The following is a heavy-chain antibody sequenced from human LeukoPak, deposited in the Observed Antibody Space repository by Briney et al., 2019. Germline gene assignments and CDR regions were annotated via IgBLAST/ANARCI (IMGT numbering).Heavy chain of an antibody. D-gene: IGHD3-10*01. Sequence: ASVKVSCKASGGTLSSYAISWVRQAPGQGLEWMGGIIPIFGTANYAQKFQGRVTITADESTSTAYMELSSLRSEDTAVYYCARDRGAGDFDYWGQGTLVTVSS. J-gene: IGHJ4*02. CDR2: IIPIFGTA. CDR3: ARDRGAGDFDY. CDR1: GGTLSSYA. V-gene: IGHV1-69*01.